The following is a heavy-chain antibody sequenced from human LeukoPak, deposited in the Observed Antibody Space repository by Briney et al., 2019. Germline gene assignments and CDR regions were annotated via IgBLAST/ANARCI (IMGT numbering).Heavy chain of an antibody. CDR2: IYYSGTT. CDR3: ARKGYYYDSSGSPYYFDY. CDR1: GGSISSYY. Sequence: SETLSLTCTVSGGSISSYYWSWIRQPPGKGLEWIGYIYYSGTTNYNPSLKSRVTISVDTSKNQFSLKLSSVTAADTAVYYCARKGYYYDSSGSPYYFDYWGQGTLVTVSS. D-gene: IGHD3-22*01. J-gene: IGHJ4*02. V-gene: IGHV4-59*12.